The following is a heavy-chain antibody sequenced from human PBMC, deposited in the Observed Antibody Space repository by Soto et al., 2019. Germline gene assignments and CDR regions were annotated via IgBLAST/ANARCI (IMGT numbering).Heavy chain of an antibody. Sequence: GASVKVSCKASGYTFTSYYMHWVRQAPGQGPEWMGIINPSGGSTSYAQRFQGRVTMTRDTSTSTVYMELSSLRSEDTAVYYCARDASPEVVVVAAGGGDAFDIWGQGTMVTVSS. D-gene: IGHD2-15*01. CDR3: ARDASPEVVVVAAGGGDAFDI. V-gene: IGHV1-46*01. CDR1: GYTFTSYY. CDR2: INPSGGST. J-gene: IGHJ3*02.